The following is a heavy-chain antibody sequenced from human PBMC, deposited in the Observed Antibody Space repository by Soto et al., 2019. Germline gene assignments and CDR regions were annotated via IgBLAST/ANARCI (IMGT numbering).Heavy chain of an antibody. CDR1: GYTFTGYY. D-gene: IGHD3-16*01. J-gene: IGHJ6*02. Sequence: QVQLVQSGAEVKKPGASVKVSCKASGYTFTGYYMHWVRQAPGQGLEWMGWINPNSGGTNYAQKFQGCVTMTRDTSISTAYMELSRLRSDDTAVYYCAGDRKGLFGSYYGMDVWGQGTTVTVSS. CDR3: AGDRKGLFGSYYGMDV. V-gene: IGHV1-2*04. CDR2: INPNSGGT.